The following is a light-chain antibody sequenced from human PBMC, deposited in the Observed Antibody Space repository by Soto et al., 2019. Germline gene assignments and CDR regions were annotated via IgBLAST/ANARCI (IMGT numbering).Light chain of an antibody. Sequence: QSVLTQPASVSGSPGQSITISCTGTSSDIGSYNSVSWYQQHPGKAPKLMIYDVSHRPSGGSNRFSCSKSGKTASLTISGLQAEDEADYYCSSYTISSLVFGGGTKVTVL. V-gene: IGLV2-14*01. CDR3: SSYTISSLV. J-gene: IGLJ2*01. CDR2: DVS. CDR1: SSDIGSYNS.